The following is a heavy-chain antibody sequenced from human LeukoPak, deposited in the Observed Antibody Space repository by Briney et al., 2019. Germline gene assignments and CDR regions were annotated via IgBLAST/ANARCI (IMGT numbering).Heavy chain of an antibody. Sequence: GGSLRLSCAASGFTFSSYSMNWVRQAPGKGLEWVSSISSSSSYIYYADSVKGRFTISRDNSKNTLYLQMNSLRAEDTAVYYCAKRSGWTDVVDYWGQGTLVTVSS. CDR3: AKRSGWTDVVDY. CDR2: ISSSSSYI. V-gene: IGHV3-21*04. CDR1: GFTFSSYS. J-gene: IGHJ4*02. D-gene: IGHD6-19*01.